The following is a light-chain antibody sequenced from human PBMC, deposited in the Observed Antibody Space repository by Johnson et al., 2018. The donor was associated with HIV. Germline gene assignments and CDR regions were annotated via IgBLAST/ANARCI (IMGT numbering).Light chain of an antibody. Sequence: QSVLTQPPSVSAAPGQKVTIPCSGSSSNIGKNSVSWYQQLPGTAPKLLIYENNKRPSGIPDRFSGSKSGTSATLGITGLQTGDEADDYCGTWDSSLSAEVFGTGTKVTVL. CDR1: SSNIGKNS. CDR2: ENN. V-gene: IGLV1-51*02. J-gene: IGLJ1*01. CDR3: GTWDSSLSAEV.